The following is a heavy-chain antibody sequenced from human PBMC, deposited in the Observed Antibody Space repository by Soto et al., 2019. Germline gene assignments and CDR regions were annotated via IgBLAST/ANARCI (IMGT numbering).Heavy chain of an antibody. J-gene: IGHJ4*02. Sequence: QVQLQQSGLGLVKPSQTLSLTCDISGDSVSNKNAAWSWIRQAPSRGLEWLGRTYYRSKWYNEYAVSVKSRISINPDTSKNQFSLQLNSVTPEDTAVYYCARKGAHYFDSWGQGTLVTVSS. CDR3: ARKGAHYFDS. CDR2: TYYRSKWYN. V-gene: IGHV6-1*01. D-gene: IGHD3-16*01. CDR1: GDSVSNKNAA.